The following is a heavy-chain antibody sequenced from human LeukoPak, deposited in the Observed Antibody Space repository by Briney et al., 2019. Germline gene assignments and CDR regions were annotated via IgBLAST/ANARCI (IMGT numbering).Heavy chain of an antibody. D-gene: IGHD3-22*01. CDR3: ARSDPYYYDSSGYSFDY. J-gene: IGHJ4*02. V-gene: IGHV1-46*01. Sequence: ASVKVSCKASGYTFTSYYMHWVRQAPGQGLEWRGISNPSGGSTSYAQKFQGRVTMTRDTSTSTVYMELSSLRSEDTAVYYCARSDPYYYDSSGYSFDYWGQGTLVTVSS. CDR1: GYTFTSYY. CDR2: SNPSGGST.